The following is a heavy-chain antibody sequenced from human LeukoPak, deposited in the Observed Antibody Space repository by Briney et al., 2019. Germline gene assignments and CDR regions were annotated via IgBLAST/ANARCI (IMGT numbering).Heavy chain of an antibody. CDR3: AINSYDILTGPVPRDY. CDR2: INHSGST. V-gene: IGHV4-34*01. Sequence: PSETLSLTCAVYGGSFSGYYWSWLRQPPGKGLEWLGEINHSGSTNYNPSLKSRVTISVDTSKNQFSLKLSSVTAADTAVYYCAINSYDILTGPVPRDYWGQGTLVTVSS. CDR1: GGSFSGYY. D-gene: IGHD3-9*01. J-gene: IGHJ4*02.